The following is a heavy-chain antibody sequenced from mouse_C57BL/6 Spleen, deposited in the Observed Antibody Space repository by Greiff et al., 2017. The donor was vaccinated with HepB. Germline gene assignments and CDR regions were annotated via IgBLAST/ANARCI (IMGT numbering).Heavy chain of an antibody. CDR3: TREGLTFAWFAC. J-gene: IGHJ3*01. D-gene: IGHD3-1*01. Sequence: EVHLVESGEGLVKPGGSLKLSCAASGFTFSSYAMSWVRQTPEKRLEWVAYISSGGDYIYYADTVKGRFTISSDNARNTLYLQMSSLKSEDTAMYYCTREGLTFAWFACWGQGTLVTVSA. V-gene: IGHV5-9-1*02. CDR2: ISSGGDYI. CDR1: GFTFSSYA.